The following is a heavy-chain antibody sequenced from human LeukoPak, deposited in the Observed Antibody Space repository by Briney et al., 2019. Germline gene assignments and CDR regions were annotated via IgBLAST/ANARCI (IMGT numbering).Heavy chain of an antibody. V-gene: IGHV3-30*02. CDR3: ARAYDAFDI. Sequence: GGSLRLSCAASGFSFSSYGMHWVRQAPGKGLEWVAFIRYDGSNKYYADSVKGRFTISRDNAKNSLYLQMNSLRAEDTAVYYCARAYDAFDIWGQGTMVTVSS. CDR2: IRYDGSNK. CDR1: GFSFSSYG. J-gene: IGHJ3*02.